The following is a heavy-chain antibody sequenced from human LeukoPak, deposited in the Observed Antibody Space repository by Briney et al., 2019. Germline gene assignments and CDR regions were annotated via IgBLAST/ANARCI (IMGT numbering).Heavy chain of an antibody. J-gene: IGHJ4*02. V-gene: IGHV3-21*01. CDR1: GFTFSSYE. CDR3: VTLAGYSGF. Sequence: GGSLRLSCAASGFTFSSYEMNWVRQAPGKGLEWVSSISSSSSYIYYADSVKGRFTTSRDNAKNSLYLQMNSLRAEDTAVYYCVTLAGYSGFWGQGTLVTVSS. D-gene: IGHD5-12*01. CDR2: ISSSSSYI.